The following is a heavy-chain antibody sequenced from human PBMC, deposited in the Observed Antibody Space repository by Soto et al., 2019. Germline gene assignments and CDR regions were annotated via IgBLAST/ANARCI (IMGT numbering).Heavy chain of an antibody. CDR2: ISGSGGST. CDR1: GFTFSSYA. D-gene: IGHD1-26*01. J-gene: IGHJ6*03. Sequence: GGSLRLSCAASGFTFSSYAMSWVRQAPGKGLEWVSAISGSGGSTYYADSVKGRFTISRDNSKNTLYLQMNSLKAEDTAVYYCARVDRPGPGGYYYYYMDVWGKGTTVTVSS. V-gene: IGHV3-23*01. CDR3: ARVDRPGPGGYYYYYMDV.